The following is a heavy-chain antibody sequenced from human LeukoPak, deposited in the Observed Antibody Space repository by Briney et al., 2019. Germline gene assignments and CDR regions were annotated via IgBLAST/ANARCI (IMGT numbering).Heavy chain of an antibody. CDR1: GFTFSSYN. Sequence: GGSLRLSCAASGFTFSSYNMNWVRQAPGKGLEWVSSISGSSSYIYHTDSVKGRFTVSRDNAKNSLFLQMNSLRVEDTAVYYCARGSSNVAARNNWFDPWGQGTLVTVSS. CDR2: ISGSSSYI. CDR3: ARGSSNVAARNNWFDP. J-gene: IGHJ5*02. V-gene: IGHV3-21*01. D-gene: IGHD6-6*01.